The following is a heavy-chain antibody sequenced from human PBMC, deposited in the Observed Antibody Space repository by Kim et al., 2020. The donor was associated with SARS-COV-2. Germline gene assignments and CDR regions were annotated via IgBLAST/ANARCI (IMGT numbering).Heavy chain of an antibody. CDR3: ARGRKLRTVLYFDL. CDR2: ISSSSSYI. Sequence: GGSLRLSCAASGFTFSSYSMNWVRQAPGKGLEWVSSISSSSSYIYYADSVKGRFTISRDNAKNSLYLQMNSLRAEDTAVYYCARGRKLRTVLYFDLWGRGTLVTVSS. V-gene: IGHV3-21*01. D-gene: IGHD1-7*01. CDR1: GFTFSSYS. J-gene: IGHJ2*01.